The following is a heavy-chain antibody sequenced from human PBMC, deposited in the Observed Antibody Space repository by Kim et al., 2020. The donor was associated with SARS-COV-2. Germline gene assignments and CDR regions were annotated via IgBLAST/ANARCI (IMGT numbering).Heavy chain of an antibody. Sequence: GGSLRLSCAASGFIFNNYAMHWVRLAPGKGLEWVSGITWNSGNIGYADSVKGRFTISRDNAKHSLILQMNSLTPEDTALYYCARAVNEFDSWGQGVMV. V-gene: IGHV3-9*01. J-gene: IGHJ5*01. CDR2: ITWNSGNI. CDR3: ARAVNEFDS. CDR1: GFIFNNYA. D-gene: IGHD2-8*01.